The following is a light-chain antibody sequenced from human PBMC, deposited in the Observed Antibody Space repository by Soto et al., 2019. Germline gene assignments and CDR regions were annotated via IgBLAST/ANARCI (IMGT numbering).Light chain of an antibody. CDR1: HSVSSSY. CDR2: GTS. J-gene: IGKJ1*01. V-gene: IGKV3-20*01. CDR3: QPYGSSPPSWT. Sequence: EIVLTQSPGTLSLSPAERATLSCRASHSVSSSYLAWYQQKPGQAPRLLIYGTSSRATGIPDRFSGSGSGTDFTLTITRLEPEDFAVYYCQPYGSSPPSWTFGQGTKVEIK.